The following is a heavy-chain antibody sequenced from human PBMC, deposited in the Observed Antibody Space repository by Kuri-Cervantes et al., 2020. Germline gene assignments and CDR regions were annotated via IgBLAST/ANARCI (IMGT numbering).Heavy chain of an antibody. V-gene: IGHV3-74*01. Sequence: GESLKISCAASGFTFSTFWMHWVRQAPGKGLVWVSRIDTDGSSTNYADSVKGRFTISRDNAKNTLYLQMNSLRAEDTAVYYCLGRYSWNDEDSWGQGTLVTVSS. J-gene: IGHJ4*02. CDR2: IDTDGSST. CDR1: GFTFSTFW. D-gene: IGHD1-1*01. CDR3: LGRYSWNDEDS.